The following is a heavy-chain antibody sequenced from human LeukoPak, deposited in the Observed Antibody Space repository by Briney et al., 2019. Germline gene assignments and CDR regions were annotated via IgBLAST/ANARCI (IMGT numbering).Heavy chain of an antibody. J-gene: IGHJ5*02. V-gene: IGHV3-7*01. CDR3: ARDKYSSSFLFDP. CDR2: IKQDRSEK. CDR1: GFTFTNYW. Sequence: PGGSLRLSCAASGFTFTNYWMSWVRQAPGKGLELVANIKQDRSEKYYVDSVKGRFTTSRENAKTSLYMQMNSLRAEDTAVYYCARDKYSSSFLFDPWGQGTLVTVSS. D-gene: IGHD6-6*01.